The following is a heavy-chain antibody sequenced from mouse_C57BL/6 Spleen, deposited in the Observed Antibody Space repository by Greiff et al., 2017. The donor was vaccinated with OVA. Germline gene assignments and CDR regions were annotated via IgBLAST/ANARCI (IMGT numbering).Heavy chain of an antibody. CDR3: AKSYDGYYAYAMDY. CDR1: GFSLTSYG. CDR2: IWSGGST. Sequence: QVQLQQSGPGLVQPSQSLSITCTVSGFSLTSYGVHWVRQPPGKGLEWLGVIWSGGSTDYNAAFISRLSISKDNSKSQVFFKMNSLQADDTAVYYCAKSYDGYYAYAMDYWGQGTSVTVSS. J-gene: IGHJ4*01. V-gene: IGHV2-4*01. D-gene: IGHD2-3*01.